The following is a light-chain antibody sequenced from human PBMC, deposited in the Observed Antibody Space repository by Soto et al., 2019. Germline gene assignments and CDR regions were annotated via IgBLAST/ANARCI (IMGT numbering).Light chain of an antibody. CDR1: QSITSW. CDR3: QQYNKWPLT. J-gene: IGKJ1*01. V-gene: IGKV1-5*01. Sequence: DIQLTQSPSFLSASVGDRVTITCRASQSITSWLSCYQQKPGKAPNLLIYDASSLQSGVPSRFSGSASGTEFTLTISSLQSEDFTVYYCQQYNKWPLTFGQGTKVDIK. CDR2: DAS.